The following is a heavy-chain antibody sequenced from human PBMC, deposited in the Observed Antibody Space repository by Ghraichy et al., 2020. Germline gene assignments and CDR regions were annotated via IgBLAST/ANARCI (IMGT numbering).Heavy chain of an antibody. CDR1: GGSISSGSYC. Sequence: LSLTCAVSGGSISSGSYCWGWIRQPPGKGLEWIGSISYSGSTYYNPSLKSRVTISVDTSKNQFSLKLSSVTAADTAVYYCARHDYGDYIWFDPWGQGTLVTVSS. J-gene: IGHJ5*02. CDR2: ISYSGST. D-gene: IGHD4-17*01. V-gene: IGHV4-39*01. CDR3: ARHDYGDYIWFDP.